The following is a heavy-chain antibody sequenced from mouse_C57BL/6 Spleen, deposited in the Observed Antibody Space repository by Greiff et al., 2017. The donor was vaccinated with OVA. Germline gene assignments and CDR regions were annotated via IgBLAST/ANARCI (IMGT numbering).Heavy chain of an antibody. Sequence: EVKLEESGPGLVKPSQSLSLTCSVTGYSITSGYYWNWIRQFPGNKLEWMGYISYDGSNNYNPSLKNRISITRDTSKNQFFLKLNSVTTEDTATYYCARGAAQATSYYFDYWGQGTTLTVSS. D-gene: IGHD3-2*02. CDR1: GYSITSGYY. CDR2: ISYDGSN. CDR3: ARGAAQATSYYFDY. J-gene: IGHJ2*01. V-gene: IGHV3-6*01.